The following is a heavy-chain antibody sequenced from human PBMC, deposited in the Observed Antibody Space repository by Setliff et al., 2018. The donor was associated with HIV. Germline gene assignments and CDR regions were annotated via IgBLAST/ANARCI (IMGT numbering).Heavy chain of an antibody. CDR3: ARGHEWLRI. V-gene: IGHV4-39*07. CDR2: IYYSGST. Sequence: PSETLSLTCTVSGGSISSSSYYWGWIRQPSGKGLEWIGSIYYSGSTYYNPSLKTRVTISVDTSKNQFSLKLSSVTAADTAVYYCARGHEWLRIWGQGMLVTVSS. CDR1: GGSISSSSYY. D-gene: IGHD5-12*01. J-gene: IGHJ4*02.